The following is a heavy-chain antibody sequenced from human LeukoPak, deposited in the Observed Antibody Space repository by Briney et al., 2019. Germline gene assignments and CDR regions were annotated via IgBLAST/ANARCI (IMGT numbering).Heavy chain of an antibody. CDR2: IYSRGGT. D-gene: IGHD6-13*01. CDR1: GFSVSNNY. Sequence: PGGSLRFSCAVSGFSVSNNYMNWVRQAPGKGLEWVSLIYSRGGTSYADSVKGRFTISRDNSKNTLYLQMNSLRAEDTAVYYCARGGSSSWSYEYYFDYWGQGTLVTVSS. V-gene: IGHV3-53*01. CDR3: ARGGSSSWSYEYYFDY. J-gene: IGHJ4*02.